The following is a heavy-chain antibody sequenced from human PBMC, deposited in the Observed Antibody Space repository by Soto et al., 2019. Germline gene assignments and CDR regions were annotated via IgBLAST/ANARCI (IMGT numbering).Heavy chain of an antibody. J-gene: IGHJ6*02. V-gene: IGHV3-30*18. Sequence: LRLSCAASEFTFSNYGIHWVRQAPGKGLEWVAVISFDGTKKYYAGSVKGRFASSRDNSKNTLYLEMNSLRVEDTAVYYCAKDFAVVTGKDFYYAMDVWGQGTMVTVSS. D-gene: IGHD2-21*02. CDR2: ISFDGTKK. CDR1: EFTFSNYG. CDR3: AKDFAVVTGKDFYYAMDV.